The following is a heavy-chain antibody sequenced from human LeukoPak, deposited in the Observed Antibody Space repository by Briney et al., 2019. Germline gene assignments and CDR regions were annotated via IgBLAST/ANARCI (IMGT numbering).Heavy chain of an antibody. CDR1: GGSISSGGYY. V-gene: IGHV4-31*03. Sequence: SQTLSLTCTVSGGSISSGGYYWSWIRQHPGKGLEWIGYIYYSGSTYYNPSLKSRVTISVDTSKNQFSLKLSSVTAADTAVYYCARKARQYYYYYMDVWGKGTTATVSS. J-gene: IGHJ6*03. CDR3: ARKARQYYYYYMDV. CDR2: IYYSGST.